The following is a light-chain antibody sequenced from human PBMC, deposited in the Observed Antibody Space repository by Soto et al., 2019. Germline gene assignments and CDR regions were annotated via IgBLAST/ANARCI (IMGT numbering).Light chain of an antibody. CDR3: QQSYSTVGRT. V-gene: IGKV1-39*01. CDR1: QSINNY. Sequence: DIQMTQSPSSLSASVGDRVTITCRASQSINNYLNWYQQKPGKVPKLLIYAASTLQSGVPLRFSGSRSGTDFTLTISGLQPEDFATYYCQQSYSTVGRTFGQGTKVEIK. J-gene: IGKJ1*01. CDR2: AAS.